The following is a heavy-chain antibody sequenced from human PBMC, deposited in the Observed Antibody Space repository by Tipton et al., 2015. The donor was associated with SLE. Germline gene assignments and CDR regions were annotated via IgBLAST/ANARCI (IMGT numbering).Heavy chain of an antibody. CDR3: ARDRGGLVDTGMIEY. CDR1: EFTFSTYA. CDR2: ITGSGGNT. Sequence: SLRLSCAASEFTFSTYAMSWVRQAPGKGLEWVSSITGSGGNTYYADSVKGRFTISRDNSENTLYLQMNSLRVEDTALYYCARDRGGLVDTGMIEYWGQGTLVIVSS. D-gene: IGHD5-18*01. V-gene: IGHV3-23*01. J-gene: IGHJ4*02.